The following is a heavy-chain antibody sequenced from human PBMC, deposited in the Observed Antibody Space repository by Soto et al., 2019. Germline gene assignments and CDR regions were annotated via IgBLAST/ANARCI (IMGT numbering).Heavy chain of an antibody. J-gene: IGHJ4*02. CDR2: SNAGNGYT. D-gene: IGHD6-19*01. CDR1: GYTFTRYA. CDR3: ARDAAVAGEINFDY. V-gene: IGHV1-3*01. Sequence: QVQLVQSGAEVKKPGASVKVSCKASGYTFTRYAMHWVRQAPGQRLGWMGWSNAGNGYTKYSPKFQGRVTITTDTSASTAYMELSSLRSEDTAVYYCARDAAVAGEINFDYWGQGTLVTVSS.